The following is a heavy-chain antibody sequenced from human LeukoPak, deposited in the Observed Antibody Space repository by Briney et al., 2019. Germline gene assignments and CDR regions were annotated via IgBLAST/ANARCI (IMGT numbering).Heavy chain of an antibody. CDR1: GGSISSYY. CDR2: VSTNGNT. J-gene: IGHJ4*02. CDR3: AKYCSAETCLDN. Sequence: SETLSLTCSVSGGSISSYYWSWIRQPPGNGLEWIGYVSTNGNTNYNPSLKGRVTISVDTSKNQFSLKVSSVTAAETAVYYCAKYCSAETCLDNWGQGTLVTVSS. D-gene: IGHD2-15*01. V-gene: IGHV4-4*08.